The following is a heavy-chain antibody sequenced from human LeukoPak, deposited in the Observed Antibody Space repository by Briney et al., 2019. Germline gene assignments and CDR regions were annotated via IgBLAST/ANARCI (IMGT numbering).Heavy chain of an antibody. J-gene: IGHJ4*02. Sequence: GGSLRLSCAASGFTFSSYAMHWVRQAPGKGLEWVAVISYDGSNKYYADSVKGRFTISRDNSKNTLYLQMNSLRAEDTAVYYCAKGPHQGYGDYLDYWGQGTLVTVSS. D-gene: IGHD4-17*01. CDR2: ISYDGSNK. V-gene: IGHV3-30-3*01. CDR3: AKGPHQGYGDYLDY. CDR1: GFTFSSYA.